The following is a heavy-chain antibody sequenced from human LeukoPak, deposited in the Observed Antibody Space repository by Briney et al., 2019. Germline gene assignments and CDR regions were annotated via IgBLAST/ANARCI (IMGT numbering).Heavy chain of an antibody. J-gene: IGHJ4*02. V-gene: IGHV4-39*01. CDR2: IYYSGST. CDR1: GGSINSSSYY. Sequence: SETLSLTCTVSGGSINSSSYYWGWVRQPPGKGLEWIGSIYYSGSTYYNPSLKSRITMPVDTSKNQFSLKLSSVTAADTAVYYCARLSRYDSSDYWGQGTLVTVSS. CDR3: ARLSRYDSSDY. D-gene: IGHD3-22*01.